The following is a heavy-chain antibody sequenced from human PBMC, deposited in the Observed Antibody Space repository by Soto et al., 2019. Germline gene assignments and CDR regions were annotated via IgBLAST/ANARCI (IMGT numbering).Heavy chain of an antibody. CDR3: AIGGPDIVVVPAARPFDY. CDR2: FDPEDGET. CDR1: GYTLTELS. V-gene: IGHV1-24*01. D-gene: IGHD2-2*01. J-gene: IGHJ4*02. Sequence: ASVKVSCKVSGYTLTELSMYWVRQAPGKGLEWMGGFDPEDGETIYAQKFQGRVTMTEDTSTDTAYMELSSLRSEDTAVYYCAIGGPDIVVVPAARPFDYWGQGTLVTVSS.